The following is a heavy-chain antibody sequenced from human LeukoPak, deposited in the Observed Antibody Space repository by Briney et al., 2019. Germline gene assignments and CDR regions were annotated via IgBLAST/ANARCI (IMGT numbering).Heavy chain of an antibody. CDR1: GYTFTGYY. CDR2: INPNSGGT. V-gene: IGHV1-2*02. CDR3: AIGALYGGYYFDY. D-gene: IGHD3-10*01. J-gene: IGHJ4*02. Sequence: GASVKVSCKASGYTFTGYYMHWVRQAPGQGLGWMGWINPNSGGTNYAQKFQGRVTMTRDTSISTAYMELSRLRSDDTAVYYCAIGALYGGYYFDYWGQGTLVTVSS.